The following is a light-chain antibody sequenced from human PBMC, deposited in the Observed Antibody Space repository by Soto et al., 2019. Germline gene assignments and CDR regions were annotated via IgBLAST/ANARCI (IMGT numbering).Light chain of an antibody. CDR3: LQYDSYPYS. V-gene: IGKV1-5*01. CDR1: QAPCGL. Sequence: DIQVTQSPSTLSASVGNRGTITCRSSQAPCGLLSRFQQKPRKAPKLLIYAACNLQTGVPRRFSSSQTGTEFTLTISGLQPDDYASYFCLQYDSYPYSFGQGTKVDIK. J-gene: IGKJ2*01. CDR2: AAC.